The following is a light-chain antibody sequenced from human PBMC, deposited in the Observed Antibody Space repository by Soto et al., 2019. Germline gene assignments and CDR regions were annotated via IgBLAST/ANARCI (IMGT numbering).Light chain of an antibody. V-gene: IGKV3-20*01. Sequence: EIVLTQSPGTLSLSPGERATLSCRASQSVSNNYLAWYQQKPGQAPRLLIYGASSRATGIPDRFSGSGSGTDFILTISRLEPEDFAVYYCQQYGSSPQTFGQGTKGDI. CDR2: GAS. CDR3: QQYGSSPQT. CDR1: QSVSNNY. J-gene: IGKJ1*01.